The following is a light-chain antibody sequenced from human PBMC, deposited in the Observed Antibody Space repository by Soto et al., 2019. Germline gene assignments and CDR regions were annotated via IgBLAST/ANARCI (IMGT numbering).Light chain of an antibody. Sequence: EIVLTQSPGTLSLSPGESATLSCRASQTVSNNYLAWYQQRPGQAPRVLIYGASIRATGVPGRFSGSGSGTDFTLILSRLEPEDFAVYYCHQYGSSPGTFGQGTKVDFK. CDR1: QTVSNNY. J-gene: IGKJ2*01. V-gene: IGKV3-20*01. CDR2: GAS. CDR3: HQYGSSPGT.